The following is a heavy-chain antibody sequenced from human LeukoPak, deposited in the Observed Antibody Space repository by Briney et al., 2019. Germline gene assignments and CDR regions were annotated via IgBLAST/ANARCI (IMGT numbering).Heavy chain of an antibody. CDR3: ARDPITVTTGGRYYYYGMDV. J-gene: IGHJ6*04. CDR1: GGTFTSYA. CDR2: IIPIVGTA. D-gene: IGHD4-11*01. Sequence: GPSVKVSCKASGGTFTSYAISWVRQAPGQGLEWMGGIIPIVGTANYAQKFQGRVTITADESTSTAYMELSSLRSEDTAVYYCARDPITVTTGGRYYYYGMDVWGKGTTVTVSS. V-gene: IGHV1-69*01.